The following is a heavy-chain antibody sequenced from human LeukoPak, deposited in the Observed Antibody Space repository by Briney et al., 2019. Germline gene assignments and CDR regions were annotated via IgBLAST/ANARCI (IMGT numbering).Heavy chain of an antibody. D-gene: IGHD1-26*01. J-gene: IGHJ5*02. CDR3: AGWEWELLRNWFDP. Sequence: SVKVSCKASGGTFSRYAISGVRQAPGQGLEWMGGINPIFDSANYAQKFQGRVTITADESTSTAYMELRRLRSEDTAVYYCAGWEWELLRNWFDPWGQGTLVTVSS. CDR2: INPIFDSA. CDR1: GGTFSRYA. V-gene: IGHV1-69*13.